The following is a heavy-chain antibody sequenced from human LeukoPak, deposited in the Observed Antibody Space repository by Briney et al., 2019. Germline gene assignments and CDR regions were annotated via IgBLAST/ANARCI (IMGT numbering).Heavy chain of an antibody. Sequence: SVKVSRKASGGTFSSYTISWVRQAPGQGLEWMGRIIPILGIANYAQKFQGRVTITADKSTSTAYMELSSLRSEDTAVYYCARALLDYYDSSGYLDYWGQGTLATVSS. CDR3: ARALLDYYDSSGYLDY. V-gene: IGHV1-69*02. CDR2: IIPILGIA. J-gene: IGHJ4*02. CDR1: GGTFSSYT. D-gene: IGHD3-22*01.